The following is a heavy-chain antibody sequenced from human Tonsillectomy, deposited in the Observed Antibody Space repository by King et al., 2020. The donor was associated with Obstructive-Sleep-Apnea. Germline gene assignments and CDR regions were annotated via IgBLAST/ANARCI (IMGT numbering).Heavy chain of an antibody. V-gene: IGHV4-39*07. CDR2: FYYSGTT. D-gene: IGHD3-16*02. Sequence: LQLQESGPGLVKPSETLSLTCTVSGGSISSSSYYWGGIRQSPGKGLEWIGSFYYSGTTYYNPSLKNRVTISVDSSKNQFSLKLSSVTAADTAVYYCARDRYYDYVWGTYQFDYWGQGTLVTVSS. CDR1: GGSISSSSYY. J-gene: IGHJ4*02. CDR3: ARDRYYDYVWGTYQFDY.